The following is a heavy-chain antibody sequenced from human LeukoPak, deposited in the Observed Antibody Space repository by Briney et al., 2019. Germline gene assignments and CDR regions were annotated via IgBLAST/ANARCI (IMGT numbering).Heavy chain of an antibody. J-gene: IGHJ4*02. CDR1: GFTLSDHE. CDR3: AAMIRRVGS. CDR2: SRNKVNSYTT. D-gene: IGHD3-10*01. Sequence: GGSLSHSCAASGFTLSDHEMDWVRQAPGRGLEWVGRSRNKVNSYTTKYAASVKGRFTISRDDSKNSLYLQMNSLKSEDTAVYYCAAMIRRVGSGGQEALATVSP. V-gene: IGHV3-72*01.